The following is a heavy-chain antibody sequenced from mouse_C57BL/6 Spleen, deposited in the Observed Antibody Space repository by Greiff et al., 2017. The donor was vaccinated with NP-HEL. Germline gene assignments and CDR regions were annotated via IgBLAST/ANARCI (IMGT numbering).Heavy chain of an antibody. CDR1: GFTFSSYA. CDR2: ISSGGDYI. J-gene: IGHJ2*01. V-gene: IGHV5-9-1*02. CDR3: TRGLYYYGSTYFDY. D-gene: IGHD1-1*01. Sequence: EVQVVESGEGLVKPGGSLKLSCAASGFTFSSYAMSWVRQTPEKRLEWVAYISSGGDYIYYADTVKGRFTISRDNARNTLYLQMSSLKSEDTAMYYCTRGLYYYGSTYFDYWGQGTTLTVSS.